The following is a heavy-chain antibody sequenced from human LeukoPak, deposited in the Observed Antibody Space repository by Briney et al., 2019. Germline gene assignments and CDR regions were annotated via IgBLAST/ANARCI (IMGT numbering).Heavy chain of an antibody. V-gene: IGHV5-51*01. D-gene: IGHD3-22*01. CDR3: SRRYYDSSGPDY. CDR1: GYSFTSYW. CDR2: IYPGDSDT. Sequence: GATLKISSKGSGYSFTSYWIGWVRRMPGKRLEWMGIIYPGDSDTRYSPSFQGQVTISTYKSISTPYLQWSILKASDTAMAYFSRRYYDSSGPDYWGQGTLVTVSS. J-gene: IGHJ4*02.